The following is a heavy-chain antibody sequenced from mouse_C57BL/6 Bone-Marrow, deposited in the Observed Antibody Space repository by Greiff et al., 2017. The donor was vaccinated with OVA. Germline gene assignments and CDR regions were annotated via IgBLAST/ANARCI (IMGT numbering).Heavy chain of an antibody. D-gene: IGHD2-3*01. CDR3: ARKGLYDDY. Sequence: VEPGASVKISCKASGYTFTDYYMNWVKQSHGKSLEWIGDINPNNGGTSYNQKFKGKATLTVDKSSSTAYMELRSLTSEDSAVYYCARKGLYDDYWGQGTTLTVSS. J-gene: IGHJ2*01. CDR1: GYTFTDYY. CDR2: INPNNGGT. V-gene: IGHV1-26*01.